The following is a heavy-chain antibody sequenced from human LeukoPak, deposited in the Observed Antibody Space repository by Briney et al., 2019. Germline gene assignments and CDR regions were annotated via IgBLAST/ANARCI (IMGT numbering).Heavy chain of an antibody. J-gene: IGHJ4*02. CDR1: GGSISSYY. V-gene: IGHV4-59*01. D-gene: IGHD4-17*01. Sequence: SETLSLTCTVSGGSISSYYWSWIRQPPGKGLEWIGYVYYSGSTNYNPSLKSRVTISVDTSKNQFSLKLSSVTAADTAVYYCARALRYGDPSTNYFDYWGQGTLVTVSS. CDR2: VYYSGST. CDR3: ARALRYGDPSTNYFDY.